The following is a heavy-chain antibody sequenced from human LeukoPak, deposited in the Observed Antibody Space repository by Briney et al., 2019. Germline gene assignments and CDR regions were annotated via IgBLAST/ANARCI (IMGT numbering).Heavy chain of an antibody. D-gene: IGHD2-15*01. V-gene: IGHV1-69*04. Sequence: SVKVSCKASGGTFSSYTISWVRQAPGQGLEWMGRIIPILGIANYAQKFQGRVTITADKSTSTAYMELSSLRSEDTAVCYCARDPIVVVAATHYYYYYGMDVWGQGTTVTVSS. J-gene: IGHJ6*02. CDR3: ARDPIVVVAATHYYYYYGMDV. CDR1: GGTFSSYT. CDR2: IIPILGIA.